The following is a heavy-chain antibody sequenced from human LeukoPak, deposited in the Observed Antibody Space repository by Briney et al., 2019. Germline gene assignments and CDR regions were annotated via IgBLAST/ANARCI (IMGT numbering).Heavy chain of an antibody. D-gene: IGHD4-11*01. CDR2: IIPILGIA. V-gene: IGHV1-69*04. CDR1: GGTFSSYA. CDR3: ARDREGGYSNSYYFDF. J-gene: IGHJ4*02. Sequence: SVKVSCKASGGTFSSYAISWVRQPPGQGLEWMGRIIPILGIANYAQKFQGRVTITADESTRTAYMELSSLRSEDTAVYYCARDREGGYSNSYYFDFWGQGTLVTVSS.